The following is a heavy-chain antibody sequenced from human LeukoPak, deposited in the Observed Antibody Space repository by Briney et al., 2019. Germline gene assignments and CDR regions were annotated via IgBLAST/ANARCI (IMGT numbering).Heavy chain of an antibody. CDR2: IIPILGIA. D-gene: IGHD6-6*01. V-gene: IGHV1-69*04. Sequence: ASVKVSCKASGYTFTGYYMHWVRQAPGQGLEWMGRIIPILGIANYAQKFQGRVTITADKSTSTAYMELSSLRSEDTAVYYCAREKAYSSSAGPFDYWGQGTLVTVSS. J-gene: IGHJ4*02. CDR3: AREKAYSSSAGPFDY. CDR1: GYTFTGYY.